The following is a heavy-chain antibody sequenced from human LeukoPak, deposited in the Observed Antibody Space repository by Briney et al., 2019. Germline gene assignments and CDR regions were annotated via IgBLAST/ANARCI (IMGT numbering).Heavy chain of an antibody. D-gene: IGHD4-23*01. CDR1: GFTFSDYY. CDR2: ISTSGSTT. V-gene: IGHV3-11*01. CDR3: ARDGDYGGNNWLDP. J-gene: IGHJ5*02. Sequence: KPGGSLRLSCAASGFTFSDYYMSWVRQAPGKGLEWISYISTSGSTTYYADSVKGRFTISRDNAKNSLSLQISRLRAEDTAIYYCARDGDYGGNNWLDPWGQGTLVTVSS.